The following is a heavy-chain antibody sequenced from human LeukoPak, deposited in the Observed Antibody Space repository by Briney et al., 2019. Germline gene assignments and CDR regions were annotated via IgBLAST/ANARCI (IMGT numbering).Heavy chain of an antibody. V-gene: IGHV4-34*01. CDR3: ARENGDSSGWTALFDY. CDR2: INHSGST. CDR1: GGSFSGYY. Sequence: SSETLSLTCAVYGGSFSGYYWSWIRQPPGKGLEWIGEINHSGSTNYNPSLKSRVTMSVDTSKNQFSLKLSSVTAADTAVYYCARENGDSSGWTALFDYWGQGTLVTVSS. J-gene: IGHJ4*02. D-gene: IGHD6-19*01.